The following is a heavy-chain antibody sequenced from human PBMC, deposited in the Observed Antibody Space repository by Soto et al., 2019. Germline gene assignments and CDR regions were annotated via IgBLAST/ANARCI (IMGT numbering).Heavy chain of an antibody. J-gene: IGHJ2*01. CDR1: GGSISSGDYY. CDR2: IYYSGST. V-gene: IGHV4-30-4*01. CDR3: ARVPQWLVEWYFDL. Sequence: QVQLQESGPGLMKPSQTLSLICTVSGGSISSGDYYWSWIRQPPGKGLEWIGYIYYSGSTYYNPSLKSRVTISVDTSKNQFSLKLSSVTAADTAVYYCARVPQWLVEWYFDLWGRGTLVTVSS. D-gene: IGHD6-19*01.